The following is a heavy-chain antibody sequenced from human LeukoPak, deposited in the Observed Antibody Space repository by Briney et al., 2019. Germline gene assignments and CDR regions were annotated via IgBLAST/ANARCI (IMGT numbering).Heavy chain of an antibody. CDR1: GYTFTGYY. Sequence: ASVKVSCKASGYTFTGYYMHWVRQAPGQGLEWMGWINPNSGGTNYAQKFQGRVTMTRDTSISTAYMELSRLRSDDTAVYYCARVFGSGSYYNFDYWGQGTLVTVSS. V-gene: IGHV1-2*02. CDR2: INPNSGGT. CDR3: ARVFGSGSYYNFDY. J-gene: IGHJ4*02. D-gene: IGHD3-10*01.